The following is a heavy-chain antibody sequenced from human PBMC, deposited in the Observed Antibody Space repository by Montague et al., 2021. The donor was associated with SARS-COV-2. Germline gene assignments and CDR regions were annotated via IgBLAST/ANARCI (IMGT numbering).Heavy chain of an antibody. D-gene: IGHD2-8*01. V-gene: IGHV4-39*01. CDR1: GGSISSPDCY. Sequence: SETLSLTCTVSGGSISSPDCYWGWIRQSPGKGLEWIGSISYTGRTYYNPSLRSRVSFSMDTSKNRFSLSLSSVTVADTAVYFCARQLPSYCATNKCYPYYFDGWGQGALVTVSS. CDR3: ARQLPSYCATNKCYPYYFDG. CDR2: ISYTGRT. J-gene: IGHJ4*02.